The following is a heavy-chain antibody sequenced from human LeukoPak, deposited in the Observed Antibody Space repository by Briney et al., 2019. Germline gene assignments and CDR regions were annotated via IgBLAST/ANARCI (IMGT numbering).Heavy chain of an antibody. Sequence: SETLSLTCTVSGGSISSSSYYWGWIRQPPGKGLEWIGSIYHSGSTNYNPSLKSRVTISVDKSKTQFSLKLSSVTAADTAVYHCAREDSGSYYNYYYFYMDVWGKGTTVTISS. CDR1: GGSISSSSYY. J-gene: IGHJ6*03. D-gene: IGHD3-10*01. CDR3: AREDSGSYYNYYYFYMDV. CDR2: IYHSGST. V-gene: IGHV4-39*07.